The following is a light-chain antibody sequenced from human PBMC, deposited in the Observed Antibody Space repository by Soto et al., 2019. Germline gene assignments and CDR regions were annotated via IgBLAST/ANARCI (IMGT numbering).Light chain of an antibody. CDR3: LQDHDDSWT. V-gene: IGKV1-6*01. CDR2: AAS. CDR1: RDIGSD. Sequence: HMTQSLSYLSASLGYSITITCRASRDIGSDLSWYQQKPGKAPTLLIYAASNLQSGVPSRFRGSRYGTEFNLTVSSLQTEDFATYYCLQDHDDSWTFGQGTKVDIK. J-gene: IGKJ1*01.